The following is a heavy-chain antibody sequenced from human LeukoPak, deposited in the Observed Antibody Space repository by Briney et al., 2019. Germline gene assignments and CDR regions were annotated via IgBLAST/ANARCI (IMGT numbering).Heavy chain of an antibody. V-gene: IGHV4-59*01. Sequence: SETLSLTCTVSGASIGGYYWTWIRQSPGKGLEWIGYMYYSGSTYYNPSLKSRVSISGDTSKNQFSLKLSSVTAADTAVYYCARVGRGGPYTETFCFDIWGQGTMVTVSS. CDR1: GASIGGYY. CDR3: ARVGRGGPYTETFCFDI. D-gene: IGHD3-16*01. J-gene: IGHJ3*02. CDR2: MYYSGST.